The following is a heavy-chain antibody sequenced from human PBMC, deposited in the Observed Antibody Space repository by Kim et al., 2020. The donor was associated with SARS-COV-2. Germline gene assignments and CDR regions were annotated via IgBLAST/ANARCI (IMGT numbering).Heavy chain of an antibody. J-gene: IGHJ4*02. D-gene: IGHD3-16*01. Sequence: YEQKFQHRVTVTSDTSTNTVYMELSSLRSADTAVYYCARGGGSGSLHPCHYWGQGTLVTVSS. CDR3: ARGGGSGSLHPCHY. V-gene: IGHV1-46*01.